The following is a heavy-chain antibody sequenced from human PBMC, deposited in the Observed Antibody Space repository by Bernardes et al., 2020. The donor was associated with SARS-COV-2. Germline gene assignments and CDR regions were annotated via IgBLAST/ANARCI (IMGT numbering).Heavy chain of an antibody. D-gene: IGHD3-3*01. J-gene: IGHJ6*02. CDR2: INPNRGGT. V-gene: IGHV1-2*02. Sequence: ASVKVSCKASGYTFPGYYMHWVRQAPGQGLEWMGWINPNRGGTNYAQKFQGRVTMTRDTSISTAYMELSRLRSDDTAVYYCARLGDEFWSCYAPRFYYGMDVWGQGTTVTVSS. CDR3: ARLGDEFWSCYAPRFYYGMDV. CDR1: GYTFPGYY.